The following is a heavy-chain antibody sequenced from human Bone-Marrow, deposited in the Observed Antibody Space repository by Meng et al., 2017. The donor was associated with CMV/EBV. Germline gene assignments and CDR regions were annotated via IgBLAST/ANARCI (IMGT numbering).Heavy chain of an antibody. CDR2: TYYRSKWYN. D-gene: IGHD3-3*01. V-gene: IGHV6-1*01. CDR1: GDSVSSNSAA. Sequence: SETLSLTCAISGDSVSSNSAAWNWIRQSPSRGLEWLGRTYYRSKWYNDYAVSVKSRITINPDTSKNQFSLQLNSVTPEDTAVYYCARDSPSYYDFWSGYYTHYYYGMDVWGQGTTVTVSS. CDR3: ARDSPSYYDFWSGYYTHYYYGMDV. J-gene: IGHJ6*02.